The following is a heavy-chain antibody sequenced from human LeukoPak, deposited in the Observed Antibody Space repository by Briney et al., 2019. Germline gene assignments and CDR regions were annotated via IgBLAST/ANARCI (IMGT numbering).Heavy chain of an antibody. CDR3: ARDESEGYYDSSGSSDAFDI. V-gene: IGHV1-18*01. CDR1: GYTFTSYG. D-gene: IGHD3-22*01. Sequence: ASVKVSCKASGYTFTSYGISWVRQAPGQGLEWMGWISAYNGNTNYAQKLQGRVTMTTDTSTSTAYMELRSLRSDDTAVYYCARDESEGYYDSSGSSDAFDIWGQGTMVTVSS. CDR2: ISAYNGNT. J-gene: IGHJ3*02.